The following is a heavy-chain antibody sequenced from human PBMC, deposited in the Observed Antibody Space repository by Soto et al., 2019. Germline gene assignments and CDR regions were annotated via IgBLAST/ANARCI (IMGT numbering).Heavy chain of an antibody. D-gene: IGHD5-18*01. V-gene: IGHV4-4*02. CDR2: IYYSGST. J-gene: IGHJ4*02. CDR3: ARWGDWMQQVL. Sequence: QVQLQESGPGLVKPSGTLSLTCGVSGGSIRTNKWWSWVRQPPGKGLEWIGEIYYSGSTNYNPSLKSRVTISVAKSKNQFSLKLNSVTAADTAVYYCARWGDWMQQVLWGQGTLVTVSS. CDR1: GGSIRTNKW.